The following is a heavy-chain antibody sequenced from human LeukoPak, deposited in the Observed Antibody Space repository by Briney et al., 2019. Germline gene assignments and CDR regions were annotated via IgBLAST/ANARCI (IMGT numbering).Heavy chain of an antibody. CDR2: IYTSGST. CDR1: GGSISSYY. J-gene: IGHJ3*02. V-gene: IGHV4-4*07. D-gene: IGHD5-18*01. Sequence: SETLSLTCTVSGGSISSYYWSWIRQPAGKGLEWIGRIYTSGSTNYNPSLKSRVTMSVDTSKNQFSLKLSSVTAADTAVYYCAREYSYGYRVRYVFDIWGQGTMVTVSS. CDR3: AREYSYGYRVRYVFDI.